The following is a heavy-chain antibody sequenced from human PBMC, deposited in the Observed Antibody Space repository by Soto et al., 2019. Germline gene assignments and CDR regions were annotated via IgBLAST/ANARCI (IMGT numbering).Heavy chain of an antibody. CDR2: IITNFGTA. Sequence: SVKVSCKASGGSFSIYAISGVRPAPGQGLEWMGGIITNFGTANYAQKFQGRVTMTADTSLSTAYMELSSLRSEDTAVYYCAREYSAAGDNRKRYGVDVWGQGTTVTVSS. J-gene: IGHJ6*02. V-gene: IGHV1-69*06. CDR1: GGSFSIYA. D-gene: IGHD6-13*01. CDR3: AREYSAAGDNRKRYGVDV.